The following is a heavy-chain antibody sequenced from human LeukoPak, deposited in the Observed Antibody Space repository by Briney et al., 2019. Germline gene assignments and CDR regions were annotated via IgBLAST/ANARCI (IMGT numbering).Heavy chain of an antibody. CDR1: GFTFSSFG. V-gene: IGHV3-23*01. CDR3: AKGLWSVVTLTLDY. J-gene: IGHJ4*02. Sequence: GGFLRLSCAASGFTFSSFGMSWVRQAPGKGLEWVSTISGSGSITYYADSMKGRFTISRDNSKNTLYLQVNSLRAEDTAVYYCAKGLWSVVTLTLDYWGQGTLVTVSS. CDR2: ISGSGSIT. D-gene: IGHD2-21*02.